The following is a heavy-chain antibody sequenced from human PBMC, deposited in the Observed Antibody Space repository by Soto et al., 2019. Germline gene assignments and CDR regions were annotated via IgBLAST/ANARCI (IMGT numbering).Heavy chain of an antibody. CDR2: IYYSGST. D-gene: IGHD4-17*01. Sequence: ETLSLTCTVSGGSISSYYWSWIRQPPGKGLEWIGYIYYSGSTNYNPSLKSRVTISVDTSKNQFSLKLSSVTAADTAVYYCASYGGNSEDAFDIWGQGTMVTVSS. V-gene: IGHV4-59*01. CDR1: GGSISSYY. CDR3: ASYGGNSEDAFDI. J-gene: IGHJ3*02.